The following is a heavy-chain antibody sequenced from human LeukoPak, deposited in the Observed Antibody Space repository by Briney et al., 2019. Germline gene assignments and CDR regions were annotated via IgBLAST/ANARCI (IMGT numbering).Heavy chain of an antibody. CDR2: SYYSGST. V-gene: IGHV4-30-4*01. CDR1: GGSISSGDYY. Sequence: PSETLSLTCTVSGGSISSGDYYWSWIRQPPGKGLEWIGYSYYSGSTYYNPSLKSRVTISVDTSKNQFSLKLSSVTAADTAVYYCAREGGFGPVTPTYWGQGTLVTVSS. D-gene: IGHD4-17*01. J-gene: IGHJ4*02. CDR3: AREGGFGPVTPTY.